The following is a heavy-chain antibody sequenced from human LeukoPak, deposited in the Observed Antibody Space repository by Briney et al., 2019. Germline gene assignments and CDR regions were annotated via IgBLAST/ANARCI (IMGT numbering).Heavy chain of an antibody. CDR3: AKDSGYDWGTHPFDY. CDR1: GFTFDDYA. CDR2: ITWNSGTE. D-gene: IGHD3-16*01. J-gene: IGHJ4*02. V-gene: IGHV3-9*01. Sequence: SLKISCAASGFTFDDYAMHWVRQAPGKGLEWVSGITWNSGTEGYADSVKGRFTISRDNAKSSLYLQMNSLRAEDTALYYCAKDSGYDWGTHPFDYWGQGTLVTVSS.